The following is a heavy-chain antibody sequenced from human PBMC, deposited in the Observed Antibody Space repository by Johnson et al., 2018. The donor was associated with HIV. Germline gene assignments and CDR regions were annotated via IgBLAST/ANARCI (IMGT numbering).Heavy chain of an antibody. J-gene: IGHJ3*02. D-gene: IGHD2-21*01. Sequence: QVQLVESGGGVVQPGRSLRLSCAASGFTFSDYYMSWIHQAPGKGLEWVSYISSSGSTIYYADSVKGRFTISRANAKNSLYLQMNSLRAEDTAVYYCARDWVIGDAFDIWGQGTKVTVSS. CDR3: ARDWVIGDAFDI. CDR1: GFTFSDYY. V-gene: IGHV3-11*04. CDR2: ISSSGSTI.